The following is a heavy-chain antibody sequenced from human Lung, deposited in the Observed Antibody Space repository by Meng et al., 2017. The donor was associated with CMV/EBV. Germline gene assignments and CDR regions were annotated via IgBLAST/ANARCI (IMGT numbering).Heavy chain of an antibody. CDR2: MYSGGTT. V-gene: IGHV3-53*01. CDR1: GFTVSTNF. J-gene: IGHJ3*02. Sequence: SXAASGFTVSTNFMSWVRQAPGKGLDWVSLMYSGGTTYYADSVKGRFTISRDDSKNTLYLQMNSLRAEDTAVYYCARNQPISDAFDIWGQGTMVTVAS. CDR3: ARNQPISDAFDI. D-gene: IGHD3-3*01.